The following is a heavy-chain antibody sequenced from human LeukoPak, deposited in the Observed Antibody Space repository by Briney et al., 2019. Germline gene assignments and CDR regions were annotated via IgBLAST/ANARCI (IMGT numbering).Heavy chain of an antibody. Sequence: SETLSLTCTVSGGSISSYYWSWIRQPPGKGLEWIGYIYYSGSTNYNPSLKSRVTISVDTSKNQLSLKLSSVTAADTAVYYCARDIPMGVVVPAARFDPWGQGTLVTVSS. J-gene: IGHJ5*02. V-gene: IGHV4-59*01. D-gene: IGHD2-2*01. CDR2: IYYSGST. CDR1: GGSISSYY. CDR3: ARDIPMGVVVPAARFDP.